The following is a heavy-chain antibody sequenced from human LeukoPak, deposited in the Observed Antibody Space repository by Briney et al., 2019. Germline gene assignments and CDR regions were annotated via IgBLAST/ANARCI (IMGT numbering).Heavy chain of an antibody. J-gene: IGHJ4*02. CDR2: IIPIFGTA. CDR3: ARKVLPRHLEFDY. V-gene: IGHV1-69*13. Sequence: SVKVSCKASGGTFSSYAISWVRQAPGQGLEWMGGIIPIFGTANYAQKFQGRVTITADESTSTAYMELSSLRSEDTAVYYCARKVLPRHLEFDYWGQGTLVTVSS. CDR1: GGTFSSYA.